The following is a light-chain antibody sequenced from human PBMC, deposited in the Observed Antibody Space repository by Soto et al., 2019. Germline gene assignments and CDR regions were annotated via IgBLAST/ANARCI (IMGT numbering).Light chain of an antibody. Sequence: QSALTQPPSASGSPGQSVTISCTGTSSDVGGYNYVSWYQQHPGKAPKVIIYDVSKRPSGAPDRFSGSKSGNTASLTVSGLQTEEDADYYCASHAGSSAVFGGGTKVTVL. J-gene: IGLJ2*01. CDR2: DVS. V-gene: IGLV2-8*01. CDR3: ASHAGSSAV. CDR1: SSDVGGYNY.